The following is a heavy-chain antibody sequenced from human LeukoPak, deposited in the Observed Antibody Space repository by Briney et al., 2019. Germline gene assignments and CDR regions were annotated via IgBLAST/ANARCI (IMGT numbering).Heavy chain of an antibody. D-gene: IGHD3-22*01. J-gene: IGHJ4*02. CDR3: AKDWTYYDDMSGYYPTANFDY. CDR2: ISGSGGST. CDR1: GITFSSFG. Sequence: GRSLRLSCAAPGITFSSFGMHWVRQAPGKGLEWVSVISGSGGSTSYADSVKGRFTISRDNSKNTLYLQMKSLRAEDTAVYYCAKDWTYYDDMSGYYPTANFDYWGQGTLVTVSS. V-gene: IGHV3-23*01.